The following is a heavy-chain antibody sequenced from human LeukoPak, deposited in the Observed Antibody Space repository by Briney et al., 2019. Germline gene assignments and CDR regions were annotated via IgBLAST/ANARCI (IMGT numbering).Heavy chain of an antibody. D-gene: IGHD3-10*01. V-gene: IGHV4-34*01. J-gene: IGHJ4*02. CDR2: INHSGST. CDR3: TRAKRIIMIRGVITRYFDY. Sequence: SETLSLTCGVYGGSFSTYYWSWIRQPPGNGLEWIGEINHSGSTNYNPSLKSRVTISVDTSKNQFSLKLSSVTAADTAVYYCTRAKRIIMIRGVITRYFDYWGQGTLVTVSS. CDR1: GGSFSTYY.